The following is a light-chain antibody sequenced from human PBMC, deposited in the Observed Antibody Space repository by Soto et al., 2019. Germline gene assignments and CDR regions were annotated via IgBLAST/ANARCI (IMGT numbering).Light chain of an antibody. Sequence: EIVLTQSPGTLSLSPGERVTLSCRASQSVTRSFLAWYQQKPGQAPRLLIYGASSMATGIPDRFSCSGSGTEFTLTISRLEPEDFAVYYCHQYGSSPQAFGPGTKVDIK. V-gene: IGKV3-20*01. J-gene: IGKJ3*01. CDR3: HQYGSSPQA. CDR2: GAS. CDR1: QSVTRSF.